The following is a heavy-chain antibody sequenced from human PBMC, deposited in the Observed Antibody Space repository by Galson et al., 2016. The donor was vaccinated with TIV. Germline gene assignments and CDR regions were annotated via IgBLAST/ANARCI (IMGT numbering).Heavy chain of an antibody. CDR2: VYYTGTS. D-gene: IGHD3-3*02. Sequence: SLTCSVSGDSVSNAAYYWTWIRQLPGKGLEWIGNVYYTGTSYYNPSLKSRITMSVDTSKNQFSLKLTSVTAADSALYFCAGEHLPHDSLDVWGQGTGVTVSS. CDR1: GDSVSNAAYY. J-gene: IGHJ3*01. CDR3: AGEHLPHDSLDV. V-gene: IGHV4-31*03.